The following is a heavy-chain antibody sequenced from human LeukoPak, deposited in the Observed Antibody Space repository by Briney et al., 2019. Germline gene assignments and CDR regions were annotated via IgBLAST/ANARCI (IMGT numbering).Heavy chain of an antibody. CDR2: INTGNGNT. V-gene: IGHV1-3*04. D-gene: IGHD5-18*01. J-gene: IGHJ4*02. Sequence: ASVKVSCKAPGYIFTSYPIHWVRQAPGQRLEWMGWINTGNGNTKYSQKSEGRVTVTRDTSATAAYMELGSLRSEDTAVYYCARDRAMADYWGQGTLVTVSS. CDR3: ARDRAMADY. CDR1: GYIFTSYP.